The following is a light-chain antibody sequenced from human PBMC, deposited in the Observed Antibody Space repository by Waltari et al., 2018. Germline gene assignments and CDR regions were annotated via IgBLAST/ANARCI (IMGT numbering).Light chain of an antibody. CDR3: AAWDDSLRGWV. Sequence: SYELTQPPSLSVSPGQTARITCSGAAMPKKYVYWFQQKSGQAPALVTYEDSKRPSGIPEGFSGSKSGTSASLAISGLRSEDEADYYCAAWDDSLRGWVFGGGTKLTVL. CDR2: EDS. J-gene: IGLJ3*02. CDR1: AMPKKY. V-gene: IGLV3-10*01.